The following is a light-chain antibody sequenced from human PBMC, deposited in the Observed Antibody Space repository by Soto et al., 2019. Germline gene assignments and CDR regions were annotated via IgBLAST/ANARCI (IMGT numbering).Light chain of an antibody. J-gene: IGKJ1*01. V-gene: IGKV1-5*03. Sequence: DIPMTQSPSTLSASIGDRVTITCRASQSIGTWLAWYQQKPGKAPKLLIYTASSLESGVPSRFSGSGSGTEFTLTISSLQPDDFATYYCQQYNIYSWTFGQGTKLEIK. CDR2: TAS. CDR3: QQYNIYSWT. CDR1: QSIGTW.